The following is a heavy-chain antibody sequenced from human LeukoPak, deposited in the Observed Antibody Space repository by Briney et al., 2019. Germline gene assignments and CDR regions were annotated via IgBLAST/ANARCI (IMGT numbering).Heavy chain of an antibody. D-gene: IGHD6-19*01. CDR3: ARDRVTGSSGWYQDYFDY. Sequence: SETLSLTCTVSGGSISSGDYYWSWIRQPPGKGLKWIGYIYYSGSTYYNPSLKSRVTISVDTSKNQFSLKLSSVTAADTAVYYCARDRVTGSSGWYQDYFDYWGQGTLVTVSP. J-gene: IGHJ4*02. V-gene: IGHV4-30-4*01. CDR1: GGSISSGDYY. CDR2: IYYSGST.